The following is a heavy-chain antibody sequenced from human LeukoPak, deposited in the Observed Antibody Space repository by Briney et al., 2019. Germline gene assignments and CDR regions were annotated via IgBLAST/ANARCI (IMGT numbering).Heavy chain of an antibody. V-gene: IGHV3-30-3*01. Sequence: PGRSLRLSCAASGFTFSSYAMHWVRQAPGKGLEWVAVISYDGSNKYYADSVKGRFTISRDNSKYTLYLQMNSLRAEDTAVYYCARDYSLEYPTYDSRLDYWGQGTLVTVSS. CDR1: GFTFSSYA. J-gene: IGHJ4*02. D-gene: IGHD3-22*01. CDR3: ARDYSLEYPTYDSRLDY. CDR2: ISYDGSNK.